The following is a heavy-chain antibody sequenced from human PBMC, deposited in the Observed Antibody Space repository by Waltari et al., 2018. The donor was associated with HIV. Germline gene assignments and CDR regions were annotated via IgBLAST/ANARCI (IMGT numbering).Heavy chain of an antibody. Sequence: QVHPQESGPGLVKPSEALSLTCSVAGDSLINYYWSWVRQSPEKGLEWIGYSFYGGDTNDNPSLESRATISIDPSASQLSLKINSVTAADSGVYYCARPIRGSGVGAFHVWGQGTTVIVSS. D-gene: IGHD1-26*01. J-gene: IGHJ6*02. V-gene: IGHV4-59*08. CDR2: SFYGGDT. CDR1: GDSLINYY. CDR3: ARPIRGSGVGAFHV.